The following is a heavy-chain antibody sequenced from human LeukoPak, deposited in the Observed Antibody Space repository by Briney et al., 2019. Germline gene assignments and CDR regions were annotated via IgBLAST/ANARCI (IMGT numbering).Heavy chain of an antibody. CDR1: GYTFTSYG. CDR2: ISAYNGNT. CDR3: ARDASYSSGWYDFFYWFDP. Sequence: EASVKVSCKASGYTFTSYGISWVRQAPGQGLEWMGWISAYNGNTNYAQKLQGRVTMTTDTSTSTAYMELRSLRSDDTAVYYCARDASYSSGWYDFFYWFDPWGQGTLVTVSS. J-gene: IGHJ5*02. V-gene: IGHV1-18*01. D-gene: IGHD6-19*01.